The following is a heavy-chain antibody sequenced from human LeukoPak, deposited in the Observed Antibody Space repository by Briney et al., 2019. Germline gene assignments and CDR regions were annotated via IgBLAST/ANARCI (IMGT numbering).Heavy chain of an antibody. D-gene: IGHD3-22*01. Sequence: GGSLRLSCAASGFTFSSYSMNWVRQAPGKGLEWVSSISSSSYIYYADSVKGRFTISRDNAKNSLYLQMNSLRAEDTAVYYCARCYYDSSGYPLGFDYWGQGTLVTVSS. CDR3: ARCYYDSSGYPLGFDY. V-gene: IGHV3-21*01. CDR2: ISSSSYI. CDR1: GFTFSSYS. J-gene: IGHJ4*02.